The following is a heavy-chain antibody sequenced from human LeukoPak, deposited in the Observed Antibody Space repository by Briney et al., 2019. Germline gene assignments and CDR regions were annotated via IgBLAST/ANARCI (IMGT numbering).Heavy chain of an antibody. D-gene: IGHD3-3*01. V-gene: IGHV4-59*01. CDR1: GGSISSYY. CDR2: IYYSGST. Sequence: AQTLSLTCTVSGGSISSYYWSWLPQPPGKGLEWIGYIYYSGSTNYNTSLTRRVTISVDTSKNQFSLKLSSVTRADTAVYYCARGYDFWSGYPFDPWGQGTLVTVSS. J-gene: IGHJ5*02. CDR3: ARGYDFWSGYPFDP.